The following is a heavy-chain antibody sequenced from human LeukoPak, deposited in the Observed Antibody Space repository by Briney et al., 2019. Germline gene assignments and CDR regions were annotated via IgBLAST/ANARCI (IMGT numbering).Heavy chain of an antibody. CDR3: ATSVGYAMVRGVTPYFDY. Sequence: GASVKVSCKVSGYTLTELSMHWVRQAPGKGLEWMGGVDPEDGETIYAQKFQGRVTMTEDTSTDTAYMELSSLRSEDTAVYYCATSVGYAMVRGVTPYFDYWGQGTLVTVSS. V-gene: IGHV1-24*01. D-gene: IGHD3-10*01. J-gene: IGHJ4*02. CDR1: GYTLTELS. CDR2: VDPEDGET.